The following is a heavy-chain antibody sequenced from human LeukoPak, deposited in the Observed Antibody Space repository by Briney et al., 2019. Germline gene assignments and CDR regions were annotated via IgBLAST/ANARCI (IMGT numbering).Heavy chain of an antibody. CDR3: AKGSGRTGGPSRPYYFDY. Sequence: GGSLRLSCAASGFTFSSYAMSRVPEAPGKGLECVSAISGSGGSTYYADSVKRRFTISRDNSKNTLYLQMNRLRAEATAVYYCAKGSGRTGGPSRPYYFDYWGQGTLVTVSS. CDR1: GFTFSSYA. CDR2: ISGSGGST. J-gene: IGHJ4*02. D-gene: IGHD3-10*01. V-gene: IGHV3-23*01.